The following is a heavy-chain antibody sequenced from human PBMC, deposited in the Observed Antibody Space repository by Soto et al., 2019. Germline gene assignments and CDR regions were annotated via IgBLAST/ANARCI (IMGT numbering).Heavy chain of an antibody. Sequence: VQVVESGGGLVQPGGSLRLSCAASGFIASNYAMSWVRQAPGKGLESVSGFSGSGGATFYADSVKGRFTISRDSSKNTIYLQMDRLRADDTAVYYCAKAVGDYWGRGTLVTVSS. J-gene: IGHJ4*02. CDR1: GFIASNYA. V-gene: IGHV3-23*04. D-gene: IGHD1-26*01. CDR3: AKAVGDY. CDR2: FSGSGGAT.